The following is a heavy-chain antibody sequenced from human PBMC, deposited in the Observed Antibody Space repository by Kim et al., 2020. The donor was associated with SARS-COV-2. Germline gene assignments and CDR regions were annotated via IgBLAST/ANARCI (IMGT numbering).Heavy chain of an antibody. J-gene: IGHJ3*01. CDR1: GFNFRSSG. V-gene: IGHV3-30*02. Sequence: GGSLRLSCEASGFNFRSSGMQWFRQAPGKGLEWVASIWYDGSHEDYAASVKGRFTISRDDSKNTLFLQMNSLRVDDRATYYCAKVGYGSSFYGWGDRFD. CDR2: IWYDGSHE. CDR3: AKVGYGSSFYGWGDRFD. D-gene: IGHD6-19*01.